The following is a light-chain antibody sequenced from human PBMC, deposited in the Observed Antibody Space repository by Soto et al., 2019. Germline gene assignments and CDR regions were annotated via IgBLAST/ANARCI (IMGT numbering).Light chain of an antibody. V-gene: IGKV1-33*01. CDR3: QQYEDIPIT. CDR1: QDISNL. J-gene: IGKJ5*01. CDR2: DAS. Sequence: DIQMTQAPSSLSASVGDRVTITCQASQDISNLLNWYQQKPGKAPRLLIYDASNLETGVPSRFSGSGSGTDFTFTISSLQPEDIATYYCQQYEDIPITFGQGTRLEMK.